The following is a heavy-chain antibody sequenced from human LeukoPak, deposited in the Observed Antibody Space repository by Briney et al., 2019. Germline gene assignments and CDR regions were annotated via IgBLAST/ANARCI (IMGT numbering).Heavy chain of an antibody. CDR3: AKDRFPLNPPPSITIFGVVTSN. D-gene: IGHD3-3*01. J-gene: IGHJ4*02. CDR1: GFTFSSYS. CDR2: ISGSGGST. V-gene: IGHV3-23*01. Sequence: RGSLRLSCAASGFTFSSYSMSWVRQAPGKGLEWVSAISGSGGSTYYADSVKGRFTISRDNSKNTLYLQMNSLRAEDTAVYYCAKDRFPLNPPPSITIFGVVTSNWGQGTLVTVSS.